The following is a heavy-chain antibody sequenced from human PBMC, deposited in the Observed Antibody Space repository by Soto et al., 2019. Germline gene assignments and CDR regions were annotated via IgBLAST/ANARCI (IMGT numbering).Heavy chain of an antibody. CDR1: GYTFTSYG. D-gene: IGHD5-18*01. Sequence: QVQLVQSGAEVKKPGASVKVSCKASGYTFTSYGISWVRQAPGQGLEWMGWISAYNGNTNYAQKLQARVTXTXXXPXXTAYMELRSLRSDDTAVYYCASSLLVGYGLEGESDWGQGTLVTVSS. CDR3: ASSLLVGYGLEGESD. J-gene: IGHJ4*02. CDR2: ISAYNGNT. V-gene: IGHV1-18*01.